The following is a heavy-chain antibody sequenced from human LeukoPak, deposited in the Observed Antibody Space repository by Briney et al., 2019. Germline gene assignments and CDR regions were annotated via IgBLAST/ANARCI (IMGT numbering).Heavy chain of an antibody. CDR3: AREDSSGYTSDY. CDR2: IIPIFGTA. V-gene: IGHV1-69*13. D-gene: IGHD3-22*01. Sequence: SVKVSCKASGGTFSSYAISWVRQAPGQGLEWMGGIIPIFGTANYARKFQGRVTITADESTSTAYMELSSLRSEDTAVYYCAREDSSGYTSDYWGQGTLVTVSS. J-gene: IGHJ4*02. CDR1: GGTFSSYA.